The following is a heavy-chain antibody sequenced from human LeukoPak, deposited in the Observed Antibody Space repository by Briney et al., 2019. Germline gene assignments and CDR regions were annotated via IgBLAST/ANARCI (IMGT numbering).Heavy chain of an antibody. CDR2: IYYSGST. V-gene: IGHV4-59*12. J-gene: IGHJ4*02. Sequence: SETLSLTCTVSGGSISSYYWSWIRQPPGKGLEWIGYIYYSGSTYYNPSLKSRVTISVDTSKNQFSLKLSSVTAADTAVYYCARARYSGSYYYWGQGTLVTVSS. CDR1: GGSISSYY. CDR3: ARARYSGSYYY. D-gene: IGHD1-26*01.